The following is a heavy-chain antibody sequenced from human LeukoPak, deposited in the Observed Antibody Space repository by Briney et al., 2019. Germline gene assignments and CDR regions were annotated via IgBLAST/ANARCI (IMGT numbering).Heavy chain of an antibody. V-gene: IGHV3-53*01. J-gene: IGHJ2*01. CDR2: IYSGGST. D-gene: IGHD1-26*01. CDR1: GFTVSSNY. CDR3: AKDRTVGASYWYFDL. Sequence: GSLRLSCAASGFTVSSNYMSWVRQAPGKGLEWVSVIYSGGSTYYADSVKGRFTISRDSSKNTLFLHMNTLRAEDTAIYCCAKDRTVGASYWYFDLWGRGTLVTVSS.